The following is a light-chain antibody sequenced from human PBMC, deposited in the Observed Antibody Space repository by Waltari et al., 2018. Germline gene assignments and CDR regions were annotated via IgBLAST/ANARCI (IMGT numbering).Light chain of an antibody. V-gene: IGKV1-39*01. Sequence: DIQIPQSPSSLSASVGDRVTITCRASQSISSYLNWYQQKPGKAPKLLIYAASSLQSGVPSRFSGSGSGTDFTLTISSLQPEDFATYYCQQSYSTPRVTFGPGTKVDIK. J-gene: IGKJ3*01. CDR1: QSISSY. CDR2: AAS. CDR3: QQSYSTPRVT.